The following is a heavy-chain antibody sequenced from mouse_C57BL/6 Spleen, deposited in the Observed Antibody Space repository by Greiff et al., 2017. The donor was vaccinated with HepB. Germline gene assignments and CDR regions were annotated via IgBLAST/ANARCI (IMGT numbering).Heavy chain of an antibody. V-gene: IGHV1-52*01. CDR3: ARSIYYYGSSPYYAMDY. D-gene: IGHD1-1*01. J-gene: IGHJ4*01. CDR2: IDPSDSDT. CDR1: GYTFTSYW. Sequence: VQLQQPGAELVRPGSSVKLSCKASGYTFTSYWMHWVTQRPIQGLEWIGNIDPSDSDTHYNQKFKDKATLTVDKSSSTAYMQLSSLTSEDSAVYYCARSIYYYGSSPYYAMDYWGQGTSVTVSS.